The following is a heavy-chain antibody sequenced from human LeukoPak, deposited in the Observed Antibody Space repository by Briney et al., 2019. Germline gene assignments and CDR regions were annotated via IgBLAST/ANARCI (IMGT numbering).Heavy chain of an antibody. V-gene: IGHV3-48*04. J-gene: IGHJ4*02. Sequence: GGSLRLSCAASGFTFSSYGMNWVRQAPGKGLEWVSYISSSGSTTHYADSVKGRFTISRDNAKNSLYLQMNSLRAEDTAVYYCARGWGFWGQGTLLTVSS. CDR2: ISSSGSTT. CDR3: ARGWGF. D-gene: IGHD3-16*01. CDR1: GFTFSSYG.